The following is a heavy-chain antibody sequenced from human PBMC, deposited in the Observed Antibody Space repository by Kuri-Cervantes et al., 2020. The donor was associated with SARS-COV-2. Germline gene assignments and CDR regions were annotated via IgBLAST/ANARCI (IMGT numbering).Heavy chain of an antibody. J-gene: IGHJ4*02. CDR2: INGYNDNT. CDR3: ARGIVVVVAAMGYFDY. V-gene: IGHV1-18*04. Sequence: ASVKVSCNASGYTFTNYGISWVRQAPRQGLEWMGWINGYNDNTKYAQKLQGRVTMTTDTSTSTAYMELRRLRSDDTAVYYCARGIVVVVAAMGYFDYWGQGTLVTVSS. CDR1: GYTFTNYG. D-gene: IGHD2-15*01.